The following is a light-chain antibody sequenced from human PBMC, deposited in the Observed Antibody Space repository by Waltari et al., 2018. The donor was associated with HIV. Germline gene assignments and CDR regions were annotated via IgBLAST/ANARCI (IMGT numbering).Light chain of an antibody. CDR2: ANN. Sequence: QSLLTQPPSVSGAPGQRVTISCTGRSSNIGAGYAVHWYHQVPGTAPKLVIYANNNRASGVPYRCSGSKFGPSSSLAITGLQAEDEGTYYCQSYDSGSSGSVFGGGTKLTVL. CDR1: SSNIGAGYA. J-gene: IGLJ2*01. CDR3: QSYDSGSSGSV. V-gene: IGLV1-40*01.